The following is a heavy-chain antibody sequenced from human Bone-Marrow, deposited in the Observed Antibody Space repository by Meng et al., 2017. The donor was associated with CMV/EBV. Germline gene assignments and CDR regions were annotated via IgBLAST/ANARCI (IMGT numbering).Heavy chain of an antibody. CDR3: ARDRGELALDY. CDR2: INPSGGST. Sequence: ASVKVSCKASGYTFTSYYMHWVRQAPGQGLEWMGIINPSGGSTTYAQKFQRRVTMTRDTSTSTVYMELSRLRSDDTAVYYCARDRGELALDYWGQGTLVTVSS. J-gene: IGHJ4*01. CDR1: GYTFTSYY. V-gene: IGHV1-46*01. D-gene: IGHD1-7*01.